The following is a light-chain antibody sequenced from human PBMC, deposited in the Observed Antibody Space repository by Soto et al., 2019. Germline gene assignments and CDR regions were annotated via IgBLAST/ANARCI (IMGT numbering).Light chain of an antibody. Sequence: DIVLTQSPGTLSLSPLERGTLSCSASQSIDSSYLAWYQQRPGQAPRLLIYGIFRRATGIPDRFSASGSGTDFTLTISRLEPQDFAVYYCQQSGSSPITFGQGTRLEIK. CDR2: GIF. V-gene: IGKV3-20*01. J-gene: IGKJ5*01. CDR1: QSIDSSY. CDR3: QQSGSSPIT.